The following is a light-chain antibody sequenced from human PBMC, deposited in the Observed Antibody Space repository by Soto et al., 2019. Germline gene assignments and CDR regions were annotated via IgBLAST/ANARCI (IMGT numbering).Light chain of an antibody. CDR3: QPHNNWPVVT. J-gene: IGKJ4*01. Sequence: MVLTQSPAPLSGSPGERVTPSCRARRRISSNLAWYQQKPGQAPRLLIYGASTRATGIPDRFSGRGSGTEFTLTINGLQSEDFATYYCQPHNNWPVVTFGGGTRVEIK. V-gene: IGKV3-15*01. CDR1: RRISSN. CDR2: GAS.